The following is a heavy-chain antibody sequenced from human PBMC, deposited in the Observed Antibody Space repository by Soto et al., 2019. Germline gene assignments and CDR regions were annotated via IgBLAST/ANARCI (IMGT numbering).Heavy chain of an antibody. Sequence: PSETLSLTCTVSGGSISSSSYYWGWIRQPPGKGLEWIGSIYYSGSTYYNPSLKSRVTISVDKSITTAYLQWSSLKASDTAMYYCARTPGPEVAASLEYYYFSGMDVWGQGTTVTVSS. V-gene: IGHV4-39*02. J-gene: IGHJ6*02. CDR2: IYYSGST. CDR1: GGSISSSSYY. D-gene: IGHD2-15*01. CDR3: ARTPGPEVAASLEYYYFSGMDV.